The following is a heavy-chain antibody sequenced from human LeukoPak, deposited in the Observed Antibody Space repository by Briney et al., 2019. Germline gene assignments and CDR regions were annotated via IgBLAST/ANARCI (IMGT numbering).Heavy chain of an antibody. J-gene: IGHJ4*02. CDR1: GFTFSSYW. D-gene: IGHD2-15*01. Sequence: PGGSLRLSCAASGFTFSSYWMSWVRQAPGKGLEWVANIKQDGSEKYYVDSVKGRFTISRDNAKNSLYLQMNSLRAEDTAVYYCAEAPVTSCRGAFCYPFDYWGQGTLVTVSS. CDR3: AEAPVTSCRGAFCYPFDY. V-gene: IGHV3-7*01. CDR2: IKQDGSEK.